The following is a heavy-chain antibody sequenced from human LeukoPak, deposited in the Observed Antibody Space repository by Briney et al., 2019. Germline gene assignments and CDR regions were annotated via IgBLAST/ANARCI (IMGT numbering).Heavy chain of an antibody. D-gene: IGHD5-18*01. J-gene: IGHJ4*02. V-gene: IGHV4-59*01. CDR3: ARAPNPTAMVDY. CDR1: GGSISSYY. Sequence: SETLSLTCTVSGGSISSYYWSWLRQPPGKGLEWIGYIYYSGSTNYNPSLKSRVTISVDTSKDQFSLKLSSVTAADTAVYYCARAPNPTAMVDYWGQGTLVTVSS. CDR2: IYYSGST.